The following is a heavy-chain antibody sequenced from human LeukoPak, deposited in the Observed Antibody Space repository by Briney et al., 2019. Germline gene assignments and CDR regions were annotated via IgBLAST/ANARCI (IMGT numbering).Heavy chain of an antibody. CDR2: INGDGSTT. Sequence: GGSLRLSCAASGFPFISFWMHWVRHAPGKGLVWVSGINGDGSTTTYADSVKGRFTISRVNAKDTLYLQMNSLRAEDTAVYYCARDHFRGSGPFDYWGQGTLVPVSS. D-gene: IGHD2/OR15-2a*01. V-gene: IGHV3-74*01. CDR3: ARDHFRGSGPFDY. J-gene: IGHJ4*02. CDR1: GFPFISFW.